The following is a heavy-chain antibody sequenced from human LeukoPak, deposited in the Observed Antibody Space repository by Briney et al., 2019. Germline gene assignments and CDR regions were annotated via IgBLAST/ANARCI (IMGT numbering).Heavy chain of an antibody. CDR1: GGSISSSSYY. Sequence: PSETLSLTCTVSGGSISSSSYYWGWIRQPPGKGLEWIGSIYYSGSTYYNPSLKSRVTISVDTSKNQFSLKLSFVTAADTAVYYCASDGYYGSGSFYFDYWGQGTLVTVSS. CDR3: ASDGYYGSGSFYFDY. CDR2: IYYSGST. J-gene: IGHJ4*02. D-gene: IGHD3-10*01. V-gene: IGHV4-39*01.